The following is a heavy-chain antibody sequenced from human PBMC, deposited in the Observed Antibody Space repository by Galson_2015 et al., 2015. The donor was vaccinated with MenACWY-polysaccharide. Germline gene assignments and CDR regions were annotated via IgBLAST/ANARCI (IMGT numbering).Heavy chain of an antibody. J-gene: IGHJ3*02. CDR1: GFSLSTSGVG. D-gene: IGHD6-19*01. CDR2: IYWDDDK. V-gene: IGHV2-5*02. Sequence: PALVKPTQTLTLTCTFSGFSLSTSGVGVGWIRQPPGKALEWLALIYWDDDKRYSPSLKSRLTITKDTSKNQVVLTMTNMDPVDTATYYCAHTLIAVAGQDAFDIWGQGTMVTVSS. CDR3: AHTLIAVAGQDAFDI.